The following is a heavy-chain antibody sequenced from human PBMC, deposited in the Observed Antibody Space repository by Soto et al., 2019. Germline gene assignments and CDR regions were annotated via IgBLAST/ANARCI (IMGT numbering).Heavy chain of an antibody. V-gene: IGHV4-31*03. CDR3: ARDSRMGGYSYGPFDY. J-gene: IGHJ4*02. CDR2: IYYSGST. D-gene: IGHD5-18*01. Sequence: SATLSITCTVSGGSISSGGYYWSWILQHPGKGLEWIGYIYYSGSTYYNPSLKSRVTISVDTSKNQFSLKLSSVTAADTAVYYCARDSRMGGYSYGPFDYWGQGTLVTVSS. CDR1: GGSISSGGYY.